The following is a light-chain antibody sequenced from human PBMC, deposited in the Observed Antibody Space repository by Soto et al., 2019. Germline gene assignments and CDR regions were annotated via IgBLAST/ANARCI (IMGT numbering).Light chain of an antibody. CDR3: QQYDNLPPGGFT. V-gene: IGKV1-33*01. CDR1: QDISNY. CDR2: DAS. J-gene: IGKJ3*01. Sequence: DIQMTQSPSSLSASVGDRVTITCQASQDISNYLNWYQQKTGKAPKLLIYDASNLETGVPSRFSGSGSGTDFTFTISSLQPEDIATYYCQQYDNLPPGGFTFGPGTKVDIK.